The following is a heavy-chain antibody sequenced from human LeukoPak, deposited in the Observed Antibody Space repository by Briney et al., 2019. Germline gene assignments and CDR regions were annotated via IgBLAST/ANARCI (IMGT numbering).Heavy chain of an antibody. CDR2: LSYSGTT. CDR1: GGSISSSDYY. V-gene: IGHV4-39*07. J-gene: IGHJ4*02. Sequence: PSETLSLTCSVSGGSISSSDYYWGWIRQPPGKGLEWISSLSYSGTTYYNPSLRRRVTISIDTSKKQFSLKLTSMTAADTAVYYCARLYLWFGESYYFDYWGQGTLVTVSS. CDR3: ARLYLWFGESYYFDY. D-gene: IGHD3-10*01.